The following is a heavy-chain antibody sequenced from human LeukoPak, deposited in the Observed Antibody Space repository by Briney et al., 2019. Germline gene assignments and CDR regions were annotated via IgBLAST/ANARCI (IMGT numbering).Heavy chain of an antibody. D-gene: IGHD3-9*01. CDR3: AKGERYFDWLPIYYFDY. CDR2: ISGSGGST. CDR1: GFTFSSYA. Sequence: GRSLRLSCAASGFTFSSYAMHWVRQAPGKGLEWVSAISGSGGSTYYADSVKGRFTISRDNSKNTLYLQMNSLRAEDTAVYYCAKGERYFDWLPIYYFDYWGQGTLVTVSS. J-gene: IGHJ4*02. V-gene: IGHV3-23*01.